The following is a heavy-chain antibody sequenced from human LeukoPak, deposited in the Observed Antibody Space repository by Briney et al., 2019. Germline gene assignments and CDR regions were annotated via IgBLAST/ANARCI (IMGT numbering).Heavy chain of an antibody. CDR1: GGSISSYY. CDR2: IYTSGST. D-gene: IGHD3-10*01. CDR3: ARSPMVRGINWFDP. J-gene: IGHJ5*02. V-gene: IGHV4-4*07. Sequence: MASETLSLTCTVSGGSISSYYWSWIRQPAGKGLEWIGRIYTSGSTNYNPSLKSRVTMSVDTSKNQFSLKLSSVTAADTAVYYCARSPMVRGINWFDPWGQGTLVTVSS.